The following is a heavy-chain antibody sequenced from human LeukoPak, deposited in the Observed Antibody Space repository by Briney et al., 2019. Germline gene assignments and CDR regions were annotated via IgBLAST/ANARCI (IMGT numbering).Heavy chain of an antibody. CDR3: ARERYMITFGGVIENWFDP. CDR1: GGSISSGSYY. V-gene: IGHV4-61*02. J-gene: IGHJ5*02. D-gene: IGHD3-16*02. Sequence: SQTLSLTCTVSGGSISSGSYYWSWIRQPAGKGLEWIVRIYTSGSTNYNPSLKSRVTISVDTSKNQFSLKLSSVTAADTAVYYCARERYMITFGGVIENWFDPWGQGTLVTVSS. CDR2: IYTSGST.